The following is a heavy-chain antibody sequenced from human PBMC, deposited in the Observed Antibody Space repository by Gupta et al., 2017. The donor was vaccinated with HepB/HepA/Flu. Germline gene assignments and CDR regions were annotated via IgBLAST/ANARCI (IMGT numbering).Heavy chain of an antibody. J-gene: IGHJ5*02. CDR3: TKVFMGQRHLYH. V-gene: IGHV3-49*04. Sequence: EVQLVEGVGGFEQPGPSISLSCAGSGFIFSNYDKTWVRQAPGKGLGGLGFISTKAFGGTAEHFAAVKARLTIYRDESKSTGYLKLKSNNRHEHAVYYFTKVFMGQRHLYHWGQGTLVTVSS. CDR2: ISTKAFGGTA. CDR1: GFIFSNYD. D-gene: IGHD2-8*01.